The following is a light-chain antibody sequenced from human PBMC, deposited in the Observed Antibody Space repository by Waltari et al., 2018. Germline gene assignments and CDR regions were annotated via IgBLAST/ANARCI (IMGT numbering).Light chain of an antibody. Sequence: QSALTQPRSVSGSPGQSVTISCTATTSDVGGYNYVTWSQQRPGKAPPLMIYGVTKRPSGVPDHFSGSKSGNTAFLTITGLQADDEADYYCCSYAGNYTYVFGTGTTVTV. V-gene: IGLV2-11*01. J-gene: IGLJ1*01. CDR1: TSDVGGYNY. CDR2: GVT. CDR3: CSYAGNYTYV.